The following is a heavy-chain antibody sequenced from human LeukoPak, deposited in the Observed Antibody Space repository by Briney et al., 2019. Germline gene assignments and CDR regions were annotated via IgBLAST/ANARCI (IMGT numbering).Heavy chain of an antibody. V-gene: IGHV4-4*07. D-gene: IGHD6-19*01. CDR2: ISTSGTT. CDR1: GGSISSFY. CDR3: ARGYTSGWRFDY. J-gene: IGHJ4*02. Sequence: PSETLSLTYTVSGGSISSFYWSWIRQPAGRGLEWIGRISTSGTTNYNPSLKSRVTMSVDTSKNQVSLKVSSVTAADTAVYYCARGYTSGWRFDYWGQGTLVTVSS.